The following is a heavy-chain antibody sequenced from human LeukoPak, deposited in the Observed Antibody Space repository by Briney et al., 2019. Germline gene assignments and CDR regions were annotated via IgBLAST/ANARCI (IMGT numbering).Heavy chain of an antibody. V-gene: IGHV3-7*03. Sequence: PGGSLRLSCAASGFTFSSYWMSWVRQAPGKGLEWVANIKQDGTEKYYVDSVKGRFTISRDNAKNSLYLQMNSLRDEDTAMYYCARLAYYFDYWGQGTLVTVSS. CDR1: GFTFSSYW. J-gene: IGHJ4*02. CDR2: IKQDGTEK. CDR3: ARLAYYFDY.